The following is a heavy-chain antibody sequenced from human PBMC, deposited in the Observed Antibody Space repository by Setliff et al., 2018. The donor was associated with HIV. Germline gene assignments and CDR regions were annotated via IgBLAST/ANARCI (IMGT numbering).Heavy chain of an antibody. CDR3: AKDYTPTFWEYNWFDV. Sequence: LSLSCAASGFTFNYHAMTWVRQAPGKGLEWVSGISGSGDSTFYAHSVKGRFTISRDSSRDTLYLEMNNLRAEDTALYYCAKDYTPTFWEYNWFDVWGQGTQVTVSS. CDR2: ISGSGDST. D-gene: IGHD3-16*01. CDR1: GFTFNYHA. J-gene: IGHJ5*02. V-gene: IGHV3-23*01.